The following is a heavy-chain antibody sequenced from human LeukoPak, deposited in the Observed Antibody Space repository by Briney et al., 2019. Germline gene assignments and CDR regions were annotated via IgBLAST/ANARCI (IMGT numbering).Heavy chain of an antibody. CDR1: GYTFTSYD. J-gene: IGHJ4*02. D-gene: IGHD3-3*01. Sequence: ASVKVSCKASGYTFTSYDINWVRQATGQGLEWMGWMNPNRGNTGYPQKFQGRVTITRNTSISTAYMELSSLRSEDTAVYYCARAPLYDFWSGYYPDDYWGQGTLVTVSS. CDR3: ARAPLYDFWSGYYPDDY. V-gene: IGHV1-8*01. CDR2: MNPNRGNT.